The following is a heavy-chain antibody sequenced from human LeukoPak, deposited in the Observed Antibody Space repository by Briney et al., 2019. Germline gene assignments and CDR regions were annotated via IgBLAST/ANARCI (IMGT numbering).Heavy chain of an antibody. D-gene: IGHD4-17*01. CDR1: GFTSSSYA. CDR2: ISGSGGST. CDR3: ARDAPPLTTLGYFDL. J-gene: IGHJ2*01. Sequence: GGSVRLSCAASGFTSSSYAMSWVRQAPGKGLEWVSAISGSGGSTYYADSVKGRFTISRDNSKNTLYLQMNSLRAEDTAVYYCARDAPPLTTLGYFDLWGRGTLVTVSS. V-gene: IGHV3-23*01.